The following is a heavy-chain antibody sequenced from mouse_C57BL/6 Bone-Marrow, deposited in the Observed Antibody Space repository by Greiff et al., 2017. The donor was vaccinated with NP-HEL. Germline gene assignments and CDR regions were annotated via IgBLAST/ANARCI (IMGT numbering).Heavy chain of an antibody. D-gene: IGHD2-3*01. CDR2: IYPGDGDT. CDR1: GYAFSSSW. Sequence: VQLQQSGPELVKPGASVKISCKASGYAFSSSWMNWVKQRPGQGLEWIGRIYPGDGDTNYNGKFKGKATLTADKSSSTAYMQLSSLTSEDSAVYFCAREGIYDGYYAWFADWGQGTLVTVSA. CDR3: AREGIYDGYYAWFAD. V-gene: IGHV1-82*01. J-gene: IGHJ3*01.